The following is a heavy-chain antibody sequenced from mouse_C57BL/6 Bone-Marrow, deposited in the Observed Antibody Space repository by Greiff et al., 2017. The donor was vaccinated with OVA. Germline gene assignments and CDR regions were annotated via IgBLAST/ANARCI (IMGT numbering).Heavy chain of an antibody. CDR1: GFTFSDYY. J-gene: IGHJ4*01. CDR2: ISNGGGST. CDR3: ARQGGAMDY. Sequence: EVKLVESGGGLVQPGGSLKLSCAASGFTFSDYYMYLVRQTPEKRLEWVAYISNGGGSTYYPDTVKGRFTISRDNAKNTLYLQMSRLKSEDTAMYYCARQGGAMDYWGQGTSVTVSS. V-gene: IGHV5-12*01.